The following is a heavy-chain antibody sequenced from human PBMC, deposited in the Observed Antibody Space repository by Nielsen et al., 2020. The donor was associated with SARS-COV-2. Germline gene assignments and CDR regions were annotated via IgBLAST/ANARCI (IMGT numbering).Heavy chain of an antibody. CDR3: ARSRANYCTSPSCSTPYFYNYMDV. V-gene: IGHV1-69*02. D-gene: IGHD2-2*02. CDR2: IIPILGIA. J-gene: IGHJ6*03. Sequence: WVRQAPGQGLEWMGRIIPILGIANSAQKFQGRVTITADESTSTAYMELSSLRSEDTAVYYCARSRANYCTSPSCSTPYFYNYMDVWGKGTTVTVSS.